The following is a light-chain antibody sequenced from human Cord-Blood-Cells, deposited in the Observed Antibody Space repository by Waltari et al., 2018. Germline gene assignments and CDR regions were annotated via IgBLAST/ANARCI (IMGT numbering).Light chain of an antibody. Sequence: DIVLTQSPATLSLSPGARATLSCRASQSVSSYLAWYQQKPGQAPRLLIYDASNRATGIPARFSGSGSGTDFTLTISSLEPEDFAVYYCQQRSNWPHTFGQGTKLEIK. CDR2: DAS. J-gene: IGKJ2*01. CDR1: QSVSSY. CDR3: QQRSNWPHT. V-gene: IGKV3-11*01.